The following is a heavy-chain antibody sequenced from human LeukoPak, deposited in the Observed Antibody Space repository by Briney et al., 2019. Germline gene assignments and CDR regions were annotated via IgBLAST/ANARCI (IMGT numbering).Heavy chain of an antibody. CDR3: ARGLAAAGKRRFDP. Sequence: SETLSLTCAVYGGSFSGYYWSWIRQPPGKGLEWIGEINHSGSTNYNPSLKSRVTISVDTSKNQFSLKLSPVTAADAAVYYCARGLAAAGKRRFDPWGQGTLVTVSS. D-gene: IGHD6-13*01. V-gene: IGHV4-34*01. J-gene: IGHJ5*02. CDR2: INHSGST. CDR1: GGSFSGYY.